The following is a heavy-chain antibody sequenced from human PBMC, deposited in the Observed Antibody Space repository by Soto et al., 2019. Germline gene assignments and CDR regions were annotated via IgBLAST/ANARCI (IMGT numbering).Heavy chain of an antibody. V-gene: IGHV4-30-4*01. J-gene: IGHJ4*02. CDR2: IYYSGST. CDR1: GGSISSGDYY. Sequence: SETLSLPCTVSGGSISSGDYYWSWIRQPPGKGLEWIGYIYYSGSTYYNPSLKSRVTISVDTSKNQFSLKLSSVTAADTAVYYCARERRDGYNYSDYWGQGTLVTVSS. D-gene: IGHD5-12*01. CDR3: ARERRDGYNYSDY.